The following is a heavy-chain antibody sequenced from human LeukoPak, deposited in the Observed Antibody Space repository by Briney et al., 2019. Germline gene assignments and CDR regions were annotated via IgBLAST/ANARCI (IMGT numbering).Heavy chain of an antibody. CDR3: TRGSIVVVVAATLGEIDY. D-gene: IGHD2-15*01. J-gene: IGHJ4*02. Sequence: GGSLRLSCTASGFTFGDYAMSWVRQAPGKGREWVGFIRSKAYGGTTEYAASVKGRFTISRDDSKSIAYLQMNSLKTEDTAVYYCTRGSIVVVVAATLGEIDYWGQGTLVTVSS. CDR1: GFTFGDYA. CDR2: IRSKAYGGTT. V-gene: IGHV3-49*04.